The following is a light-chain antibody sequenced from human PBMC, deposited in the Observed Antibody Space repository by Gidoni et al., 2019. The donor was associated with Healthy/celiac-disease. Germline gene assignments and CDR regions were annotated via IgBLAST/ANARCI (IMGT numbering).Light chain of an antibody. CDR3: QQYNNWPLMYT. V-gene: IGKV3-15*01. Sequence: EIVMTQSPATLSVAPGERATLSCRASQSVSSNLAWYQQKPGQAPRLLIYGASTRATGIPSRFSGSGSGTEFTLPISSLQSEDFAVYYCQQYNNWPLMYTFXQXTKLEIK. J-gene: IGKJ2*01. CDR2: GAS. CDR1: QSVSSN.